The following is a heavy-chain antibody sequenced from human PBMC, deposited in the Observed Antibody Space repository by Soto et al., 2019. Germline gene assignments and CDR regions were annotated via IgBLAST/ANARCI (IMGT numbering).Heavy chain of an antibody. CDR1: GFTFSRCD. CDR3: ARECVDTVTSITIPFDY. V-gene: IGHV3-21*02. CDR2: ISSSASYM. D-gene: IGHD5-12*01. J-gene: IGHJ4*02. Sequence: EVQLLQSGGGLVKPGGSLRLSCATSGFTFSRCDMNWVRQAPGKGLEWVSFISSSASYMYYADSVKGRFTISRDNSKKSLYLQMNSLSADDTAVYYCARECVDTVTSITIPFDYWGQGALVTVSS.